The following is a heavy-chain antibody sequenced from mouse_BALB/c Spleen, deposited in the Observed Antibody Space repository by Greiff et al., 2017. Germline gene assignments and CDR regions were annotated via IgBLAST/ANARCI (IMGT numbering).Heavy chain of an antibody. Sequence: QVQLQQSGPGLVAPSQSLSITCTVSGFSLTSYDISWIRQPPGKGLEWLGVIWTGGGTNYNSAFMSRLSISKDNSKSQVFLKMNSLQTDDTAIYYCVRVNYDYDWFAYWGQGTLVTVSA. J-gene: IGHJ3*01. V-gene: IGHV2-9-2*01. CDR2: IWTGGGT. CDR3: VRVNYDYDWFAY. CDR1: GFSLTSYD. D-gene: IGHD2-4*01.